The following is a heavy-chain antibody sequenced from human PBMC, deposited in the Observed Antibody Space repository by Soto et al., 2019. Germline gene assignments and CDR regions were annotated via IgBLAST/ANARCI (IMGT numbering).Heavy chain of an antibody. Sequence: EVQLLESGGGLVQPGGSLRLSCEASGFIFSSYGMSWVRLAPGKGLEWVSGISNSGGYTYYADSVKGRFTISRDNSKNTLYLQMNSLRAGDTAVYYCATGCGGDCYSRSDYWGQGTLVTVSS. J-gene: IGHJ4*02. CDR2: ISNSGGYT. V-gene: IGHV3-23*01. CDR1: GFIFSSYG. D-gene: IGHD2-21*02. CDR3: ATGCGGDCYSRSDY.